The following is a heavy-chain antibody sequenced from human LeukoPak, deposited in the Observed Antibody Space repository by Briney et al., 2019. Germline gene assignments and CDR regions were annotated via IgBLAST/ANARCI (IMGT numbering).Heavy chain of an antibody. CDR1: GGSFSGYY. CDR3: ARGMYSSSWYYYGMDV. D-gene: IGHD6-13*01. J-gene: IGHJ6*02. V-gene: IGHV4-34*01. CDR2: INHSGST. Sequence: SETLSLTCAVYGGSFSGYYWSWIRQPPGKGLEWIGEINHSGSTNYNPSLKSRVTISVDTSKNQFSLKLSSVTAAGTAVYYCARGMYSSSWYYYGMDVWGQGTTVTVSS.